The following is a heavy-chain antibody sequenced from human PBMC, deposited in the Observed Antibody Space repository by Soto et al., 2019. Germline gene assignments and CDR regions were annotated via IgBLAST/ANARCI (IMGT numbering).Heavy chain of an antibody. J-gene: IGHJ5*02. D-gene: IGHD2-2*01. Sequence: ASVKVSCKASGYTFTSYDINWVRQATGQGLEWMGWMNPNSGNTGYAQKNQGRVNVNRNTSISTAYMELSSLRSEDTAVYYCAGRYCSSTSCRGNWFDPWGQGTLVTVSS. CDR3: AGRYCSSTSCRGNWFDP. V-gene: IGHV1-8*01. CDR2: MNPNSGNT. CDR1: GYTFTSYD.